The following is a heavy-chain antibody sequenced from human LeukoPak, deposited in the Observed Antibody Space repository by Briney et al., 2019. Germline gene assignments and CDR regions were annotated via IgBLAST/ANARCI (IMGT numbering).Heavy chain of an antibody. CDR3: ARDFAAGDYYYYYMDV. J-gene: IGHJ6*03. Sequence: ASVKVSCKASGYTLTGYYMHWVRQAPGQGLEWMGWINPNSGGTNYAQKFQGRVTMTRDTSISTAYMELSRLRSDDTAVYYCARDFAAGDYYYYYMDVWGKGTTVTVSS. CDR2: INPNSGGT. D-gene: IGHD6-13*01. V-gene: IGHV1-2*02. CDR1: GYTLTGYY.